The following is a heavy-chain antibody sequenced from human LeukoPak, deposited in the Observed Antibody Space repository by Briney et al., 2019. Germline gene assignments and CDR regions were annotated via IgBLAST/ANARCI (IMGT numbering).Heavy chain of an antibody. J-gene: IGHJ3*02. CDR3: ARPLSSGYYGGGFDI. CDR2: IDPSDSYT. Sequence: GESLKISCKGSGYRFNSYWINWVRQLSGRGLEWMGTIDPSDSYTKYNPSFQGHVTISADKAISTAYLQWSSLKASDTAMYYCARPLSSGYYGGGFDIWGQGTMVTVSS. V-gene: IGHV5-10-1*01. D-gene: IGHD3-22*01. CDR1: GYRFNSYW.